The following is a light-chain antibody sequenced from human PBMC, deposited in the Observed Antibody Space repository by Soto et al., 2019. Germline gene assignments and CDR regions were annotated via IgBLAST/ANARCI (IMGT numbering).Light chain of an antibody. CDR1: SSDVGGYNY. V-gene: IGLV2-14*01. Sequence: QSALTQPASVSGSPGQSITISCTGTSSDVGGYNYVSWYQQHPGTAPKLMIYEVTNRPSGVSNRFSGSKSGNTASLTISGLQAEDEADYYCSSYTSSSNVDVIFGGGTKVTVL. CDR3: SSYTSSSNVDVI. CDR2: EVT. J-gene: IGLJ2*01.